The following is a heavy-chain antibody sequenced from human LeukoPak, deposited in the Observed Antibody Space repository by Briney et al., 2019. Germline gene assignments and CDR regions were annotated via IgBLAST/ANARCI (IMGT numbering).Heavy chain of an antibody. CDR3: ARGPLWFGELFHTWFDP. D-gene: IGHD3-10*01. Sequence: SETLSLTCTVSGGSISSGSYYWSWIRQPAGKGLEWIGRIYTSGSTNYNPSLKSRVTISVDTSKNQFSLKLSSVTAADTAVYYCARGPLWFGELFHTWFDPWGQGTLVTVSS. CDR1: GGSISSGSYY. V-gene: IGHV4-61*02. CDR2: IYTSGST. J-gene: IGHJ5*02.